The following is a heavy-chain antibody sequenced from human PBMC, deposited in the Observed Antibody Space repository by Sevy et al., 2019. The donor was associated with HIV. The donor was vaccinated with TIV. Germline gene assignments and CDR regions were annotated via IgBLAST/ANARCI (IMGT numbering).Heavy chain of an antibody. CDR2: ISGSGGST. V-gene: IGHV3-23*01. J-gene: IGHJ4*02. CDR1: GFTFSSYA. CDR3: AKRIYGSGSYHFDY. Sequence: GGFLRLSCAASGFTFSSYAMSWVRQAPGKGLEWVSAISGSGGSTYYADSVKGRFTISRDNSKNTLCLQMNSLRAEDTASYFCAKRIYGSGSYHFDYWGQGTLVTVSS. D-gene: IGHD3-10*01.